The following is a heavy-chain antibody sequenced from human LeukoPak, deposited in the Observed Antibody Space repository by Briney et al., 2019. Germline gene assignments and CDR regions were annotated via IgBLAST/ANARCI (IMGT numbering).Heavy chain of an antibody. J-gene: IGHJ3*02. CDR2: ISWNSGSI. V-gene: IGHV3-9*03. Sequence: PGRSLRLSCAASGFTFDDYAMHSGRQAPGRGLGWVSGISWNSGSIGYADAGKGRFTISRDNAKNSLYLQMNSLRAEDMALYYCAKDIRSSGTYAFDIWGQGTMVTVSS. CDR1: GFTFDDYA. CDR3: AKDIRSSGTYAFDI. D-gene: IGHD6-19*01.